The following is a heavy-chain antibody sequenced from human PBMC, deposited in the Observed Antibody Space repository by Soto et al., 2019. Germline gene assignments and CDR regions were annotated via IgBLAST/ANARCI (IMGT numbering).Heavy chain of an antibody. CDR1: GYTFTSYA. D-gene: IGHD2-15*01. V-gene: IGHV1-3*01. J-gene: IGHJ4*02. Sequence: ASVKVSCKASGYTFTSYAMHWVRQAPGQRLEWMGWINAGNGNTKYSQKFQGRVTITRDTSASTAYMELSSLRSEDTAVYYCAAGLYGGNMFDYWGQGTLVTVSS. CDR3: AAGLYGGNMFDY. CDR2: INAGNGNT.